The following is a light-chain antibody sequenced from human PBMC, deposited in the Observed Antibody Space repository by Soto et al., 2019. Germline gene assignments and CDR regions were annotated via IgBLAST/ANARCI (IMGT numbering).Light chain of an antibody. CDR2: DAS. V-gene: IGKV3-11*01. Sequence: EIVLTQSPATLSLSPVARATLSCRASQSVSSYLAWYQQKPGQAPRLLIYDASNRATGIPARFSGSGSGTDFTLTISSLEPEDFAVYYCQQRSNWSLTFGGGNKVDIK. J-gene: IGKJ4*01. CDR3: QQRSNWSLT. CDR1: QSVSSY.